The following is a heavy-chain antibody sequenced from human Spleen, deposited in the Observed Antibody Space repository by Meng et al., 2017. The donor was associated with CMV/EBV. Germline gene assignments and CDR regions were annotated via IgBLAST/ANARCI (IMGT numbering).Heavy chain of an antibody. CDR3: ARDSSSSEFSNYYYGMDV. CDR2: ISSSSAYI. V-gene: IGHV3-21*01. Sequence: GGSLRLSCAASGFTFSTYSMTWVRQAPGKGLEWVSSISSSSAYIYYADSVKGRFTISRDNAKNSLYLQMNSLRAEDTAVYYCARDSSSSEFSNYYYGMDVWGQGTTVTVSS. CDR1: GFTFSTYS. J-gene: IGHJ6*02. D-gene: IGHD6-6*01.